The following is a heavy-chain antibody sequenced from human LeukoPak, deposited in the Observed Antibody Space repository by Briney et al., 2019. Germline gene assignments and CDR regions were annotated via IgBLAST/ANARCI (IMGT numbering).Heavy chain of an antibody. CDR1: GFTFSSYG. CDR3: AKDVGSYSYGYWGIDY. V-gene: IGHV3-30*18. Sequence: GRSLRLSCAASGFTFSSYGMHWVRQAPGKGLEWVAVISYDGSNKYYADSVKGRFTISRDNSKNTLYLQMNSLRAEDTAVYYCAKDVGSYSYGYWGIDYWGRGTLVTVSS. D-gene: IGHD5-18*01. CDR2: ISYDGSNK. J-gene: IGHJ4*02.